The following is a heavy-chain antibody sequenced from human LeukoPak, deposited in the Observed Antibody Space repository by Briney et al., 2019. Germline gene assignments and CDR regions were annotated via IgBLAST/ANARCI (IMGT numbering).Heavy chain of an antibody. J-gene: IGHJ6*02. D-gene: IGHD3-3*01. CDR1: GFTFSNFW. CDR2: IRHDGSNK. Sequence: PGGSLRLSRTASGFTFSNFWMSWVRQAPGKGLEWVAIIRHDGSNKYYAESVKGRITISRDNSKNTLYLQMNSLRAEDTAVYYCARERAGFGVVSHSAINYYYGMDVWGQGTTVTVYS. CDR3: ARERAGFGVVSHSAINYYYGMDV. V-gene: IGHV3-33*08.